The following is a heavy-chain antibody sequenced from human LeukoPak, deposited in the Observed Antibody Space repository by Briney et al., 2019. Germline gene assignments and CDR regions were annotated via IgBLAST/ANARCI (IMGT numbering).Heavy chain of an antibody. Sequence: ASVKVSCKASGYIFTSYDINWVRQATGQGLEWMGWMNPNSGNTGYAQKFQGRVTMTRNTSINTAYMELSSLRSEDTAVYYCARARQGLNDFDYWGQGTLVTVSS. V-gene: IGHV1-8*01. J-gene: IGHJ4*02. CDR3: ARARQGLNDFDY. CDR1: GYIFTSYD. CDR2: MNPNSGNT.